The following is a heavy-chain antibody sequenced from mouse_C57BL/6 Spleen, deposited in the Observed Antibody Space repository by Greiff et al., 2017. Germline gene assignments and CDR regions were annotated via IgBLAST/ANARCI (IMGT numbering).Heavy chain of an antibody. CDR3: AREGIYYGKGYCDY. CDR1: GYTFTSYN. V-gene: IGHV1-12*01. CDR2: IYPGNGDP. J-gene: IGHJ2*01. Sequence: LQQSGAELVRPGASVKMSCKASGYTFTSYNMHWVKQTPRQGLEWIGAIYPGNGDPSSNPKFTGQATLTVDKSSSTAYMQLSSLTSEDSAVYFCAREGIYYGKGYCDYWGQGTTLTVAS. D-gene: IGHD2-1*01.